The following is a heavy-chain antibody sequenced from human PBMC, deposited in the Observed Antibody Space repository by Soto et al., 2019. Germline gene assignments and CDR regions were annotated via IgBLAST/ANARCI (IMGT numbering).Heavy chain of an antibody. Sequence: QVQLQESGPGLVKPSETLSLTCTVSGDSISSSYWSWIRQPPGRGLEWIGYIYYSGSINYNPSLKSRVTMSVDTSKNQFSLKLSSVTAADTDVYYCAKNSGWPPDAVEYFQRWGQGTLVTVSS. D-gene: IGHD5-12*01. J-gene: IGHJ1*01. CDR3: AKNSGWPPDAVEYFQR. CDR2: IYYSGSI. V-gene: IGHV4-59*01. CDR1: GDSISSSY.